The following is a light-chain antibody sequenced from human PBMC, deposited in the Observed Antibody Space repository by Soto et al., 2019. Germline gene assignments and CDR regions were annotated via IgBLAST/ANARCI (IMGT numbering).Light chain of an antibody. CDR3: QQYCSSPTWT. V-gene: IGKV3-20*01. J-gene: IGKJ1*01. Sequence: EIVLTQSPGTLSLSPGERATLSCRASQSVSSSYLAWYQQKPGQAPRLLIYGASSRATGIPDRFSGSGSETDFTLTISRLEHEYFAVYYCQQYCSSPTWTFGQWTKVDIK. CDR1: QSVSSSY. CDR2: GAS.